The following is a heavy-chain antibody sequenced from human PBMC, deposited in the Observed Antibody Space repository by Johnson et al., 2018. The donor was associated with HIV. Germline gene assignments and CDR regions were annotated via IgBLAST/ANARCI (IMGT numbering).Heavy chain of an antibody. J-gene: IGHJ3*02. V-gene: IGHV3-30*04. CDR2: ISYDGSNK. CDR3: ARVTQQVVRVGSDAFDI. D-gene: IGHD4-23*01. CDR1: GFTFSSYP. Sequence: QVQLVESGGGLVQPGGSLRLSCAVSGFTFSSYPMHWVRQAPGKGLEWVAVISYDGSNKYYADSVKGRFTISRDNSKNTLYLQMNSLRAEDTAVYYCARVTQQVVRVGSDAFDIWGQGTMVTV.